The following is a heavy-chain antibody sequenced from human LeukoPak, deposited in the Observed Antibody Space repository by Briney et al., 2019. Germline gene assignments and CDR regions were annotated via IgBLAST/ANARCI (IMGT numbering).Heavy chain of an antibody. CDR2: IKEDGSEK. J-gene: IGHJ4*02. D-gene: IGHD3-10*01. V-gene: IGHV3-7*01. CDR3: ARAQNVRSH. CDR1: GFTFSNYW. Sequence: GGSLRLSCAASGFTFSNYWMAWVRQAPGKGLEWVANIKEDGSEKYYVDSVKGRFTISRDNAKNSLYLQMNSLRAADTAVYYCARAQNVRSHWGQGTLVTVSS.